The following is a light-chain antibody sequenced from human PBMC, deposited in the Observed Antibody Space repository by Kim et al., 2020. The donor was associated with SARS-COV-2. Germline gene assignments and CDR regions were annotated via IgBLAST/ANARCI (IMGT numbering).Light chain of an antibody. CDR1: QSVLYSSNNKVY. J-gene: IGKJ2*01. V-gene: IGKV4-1*01. Sequence: DIVMTQSPDSLAVSLGERATINCKSSQSVLYSSNNKVYLAWYQQKPGQPPKLLIYWASTRESGVPDRFSGSGSGTDFTLTISSLQAEDVAVYYCQQYYSTLHTFGQGTKLEI. CDR2: WAS. CDR3: QQYYSTLHT.